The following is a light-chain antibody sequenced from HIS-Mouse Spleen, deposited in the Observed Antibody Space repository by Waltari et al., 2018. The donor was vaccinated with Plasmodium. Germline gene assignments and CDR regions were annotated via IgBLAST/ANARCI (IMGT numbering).Light chain of an antibody. V-gene: IGLV1-47*02. CDR2: SNN. J-gene: IGLJ3*02. CDR3: AAWDDSLSGWV. Sequence: QSVLTQPPSASGTLGQRVTISCSGCSSNIGCNSVYWHRQLPGTAPKRLLESNNQRPSGIPDRFSGSKAGNSASLAISGLRSEDEADYYCAAWDDSLSGWVFGGGTKLTVL. CDR1: SSNIGCNS.